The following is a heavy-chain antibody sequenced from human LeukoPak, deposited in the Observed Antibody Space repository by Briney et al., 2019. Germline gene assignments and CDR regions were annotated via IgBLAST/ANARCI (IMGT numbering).Heavy chain of an antibody. CDR2: INTNTGNP. Sequence: GASVKVSCKASGYIFTSYAMNWVRQAPGQGLEWMGWINTNTGNPTYAQGFTGRFVFPLDTSVSTAYLQISSLKAEDTAVYYCARWDYDFWSGWSWTFDYWGQGTLVTVSS. V-gene: IGHV7-4-1*02. D-gene: IGHD3-3*01. J-gene: IGHJ4*02. CDR1: GYIFTSYA. CDR3: ARWDYDFWSGWSWTFDY.